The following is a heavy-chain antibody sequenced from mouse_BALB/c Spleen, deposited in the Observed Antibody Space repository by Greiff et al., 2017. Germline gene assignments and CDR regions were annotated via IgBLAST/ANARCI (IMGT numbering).Heavy chain of an antibody. CDR2: INSNGGST. V-gene: IGHV5-6-3*01. Sequence: EVQGVESGGGLVQPGGSLKLSCAASGFTFSSYGMSWVRQTPDKRLELVATINSNGGSTYYPDSVKGRFTISRDNAKNTLYLQMSSLKSEDTAMYYCARGGYDEGAWAMDYWGQGTSVTVSS. CDR1: GFTFSSYG. J-gene: IGHJ4*01. CDR3: ARGGYDEGAWAMDY. D-gene: IGHD2-2*01.